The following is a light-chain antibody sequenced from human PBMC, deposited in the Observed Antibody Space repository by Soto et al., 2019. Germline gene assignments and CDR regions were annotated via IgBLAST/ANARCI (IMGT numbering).Light chain of an antibody. V-gene: IGKV3-11*01. CDR2: GAS. J-gene: IGKJ5*01. CDR1: QSVSSS. CDR3: QQYGNSTIT. Sequence: EILLTQYPATLSLSPGERATLSCRASQSVSSSLAWYQQKPGQAPRLLIYGASNGAAGIPARLSGSGYGTDLTLTISRMEPEDFEAYYCQQYGNSTITFGQGTRLEIK.